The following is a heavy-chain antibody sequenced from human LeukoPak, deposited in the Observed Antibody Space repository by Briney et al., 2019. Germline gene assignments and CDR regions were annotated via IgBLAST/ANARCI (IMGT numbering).Heavy chain of an antibody. J-gene: IGHJ4*02. V-gene: IGHV1-8*01. D-gene: IGHD6-19*01. CDR3: ARGRIRYDDYSSGWFVFFEF. CDR1: GYDFSRYD. Sequence: ASVKVSCKASGYDFSRYDINWVRLAPGQGLEWMGWMNPNNGDTDYAQNFQGRVTMTRDTSMSTAYMGLSSLRSEDTALYYCARGRIRYDDYSSGWFVFFEFWGQGSLVTVSS. CDR2: MNPNNGDT.